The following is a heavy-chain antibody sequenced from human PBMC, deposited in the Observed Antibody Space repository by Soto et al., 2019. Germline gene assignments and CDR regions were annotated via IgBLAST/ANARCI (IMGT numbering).Heavy chain of an antibody. CDR1: GGSITSRDFH. V-gene: IGHV4-30-4*01. CDR3: ARFRLREFANGYHVVNYFDS. Sequence: QVQLQESGPGLVKPSQTLSLSCSVSGGSITSRDFHWNWIRQSPGKGLEWIGYIYNNGSSYYSPSLRGRVSISLDGSKNQFSLRLTSVTAAATALYYCARFRLREFANGYHVVNYFDSWGLGTLVTVSS. J-gene: IGHJ4*02. CDR2: IYNNGSS. D-gene: IGHD6-25*01.